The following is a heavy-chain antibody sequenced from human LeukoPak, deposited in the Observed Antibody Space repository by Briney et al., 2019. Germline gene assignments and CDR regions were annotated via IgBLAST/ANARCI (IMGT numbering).Heavy chain of an antibody. CDR1: GFTFSSYA. V-gene: IGHV3-23*01. D-gene: IGHD6-13*01. CDR3: AKDYYSSWYYFDY. J-gene: IGHJ4*02. Sequence: PGGSLRLSCAASGFTFSSYAMSWVRQAPGKGLEWVSAISGSGGSTYYADSVKGRFTISRGNSKNTLYLQMNSLRAEDTAVYYCAKDYYSSWYYFDYWGQGTLVTVSS. CDR2: ISGSGGST.